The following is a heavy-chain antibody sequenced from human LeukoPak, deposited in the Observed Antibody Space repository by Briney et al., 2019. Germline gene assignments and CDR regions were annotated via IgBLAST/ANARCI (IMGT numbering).Heavy chain of an antibody. CDR2: IYHSGST. Sequence: NPSETLSLTCTVSGYSISSGYYWGWIRQPPGKGLEWIGSIYHSGSTYYNPSLKSRVTISVDTSKNQFSLKLSSVTAADTAVYYCAPTPPDTAESGWFDPWGQGTLVTVSS. CDR1: GYSISSGYY. J-gene: IGHJ5*02. D-gene: IGHD5-18*01. CDR3: APTPPDTAESGWFDP. V-gene: IGHV4-38-2*02.